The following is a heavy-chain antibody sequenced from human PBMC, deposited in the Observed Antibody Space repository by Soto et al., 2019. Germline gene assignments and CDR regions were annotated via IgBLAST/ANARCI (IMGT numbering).Heavy chain of an antibody. Sequence: QVQLVESGGALVKPGGSLRLSCAASGFTLSDYYMSWIRQTPGKGLEWVSYISHNGNTIDYADSVKGRFTISRDNAKKSLFLQMNSLTAEDTAVYYCARPQMRYTNYCVGLDVWGQGTTFTVSS. J-gene: IGHJ6*02. CDR2: ISHNGNTI. CDR1: GFTLSDYY. D-gene: IGHD3-10*01. CDR3: ARPQMRYTNYCVGLDV. V-gene: IGHV3-11*01.